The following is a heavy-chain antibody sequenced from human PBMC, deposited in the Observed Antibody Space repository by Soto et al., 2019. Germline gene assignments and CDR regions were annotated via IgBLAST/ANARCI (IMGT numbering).Heavy chain of an antibody. J-gene: IGHJ5*02. V-gene: IGHV3-23*01. Sequence: PGGSLRLSCAASGFTFSSYAMSWVRQAPGKGLEWVSAISGSGGYTYYADSVKGRFTISRDNSKNTLYLQMNSLRAEDTAVYYCAKDTTYYDFWSGYENWFDPWGQGTLVTSPQ. CDR1: GFTFSSYA. CDR2: ISGSGGYT. D-gene: IGHD3-3*01. CDR3: AKDTTYYDFWSGYENWFDP.